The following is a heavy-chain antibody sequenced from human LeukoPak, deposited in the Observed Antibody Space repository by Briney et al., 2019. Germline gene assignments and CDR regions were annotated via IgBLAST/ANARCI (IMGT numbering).Heavy chain of an antibody. CDR1: RFTFSGFS. V-gene: IGHV3-7*01. CDR3: ARAGSHWHYVY. CDR2: IKQDGSER. D-gene: IGHD3-10*01. J-gene: IGHJ4*02. Sequence: GGSLRLSCAASRFTFSGFSMSWVRQSPTKGLEWVANIKQDGSERYYVDSVKGRFTISRDNAKNPLSLQMNNLRVEDTAVYYCARAGSHWHYVYWGQGTLVTVSS.